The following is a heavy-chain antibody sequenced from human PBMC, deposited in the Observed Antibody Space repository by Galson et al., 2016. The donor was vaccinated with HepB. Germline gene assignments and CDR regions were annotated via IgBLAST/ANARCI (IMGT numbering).Heavy chain of an antibody. J-gene: IGHJ4*02. CDR2: DSMDGRRK. Sequence: SLRLSCAGSGFTFSRYGMTWVRQAPGKGLEWVAADSMDGRRKFYSDSVRGRFTISRDNSNNLLSLQMDSLRPDETAVYYCAKRHEFCPPVGCSVDYWGQGTMVSVSS. V-gene: IGHV3-30*18. D-gene: IGHD3-10*02. CDR1: GFTFSRYG. CDR3: AKRHEFCPPVGCSVDY.